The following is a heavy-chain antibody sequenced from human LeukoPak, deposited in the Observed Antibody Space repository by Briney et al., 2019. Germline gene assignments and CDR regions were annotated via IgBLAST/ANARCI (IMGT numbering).Heavy chain of an antibody. CDR2: ITTSGTAM. D-gene: IGHD5-12*01. CDR1: GFTFSSYS. Sequence: GGSLRLSCAASGFTFSSYSMNWVRQAPGKGLEWVSHITTSGTAMFYADSVKGRFTISRDNAKNSLYLQMNSLRAEDTAVYYCAKASPSYSGYDFDYWGQGTLVTVSS. CDR3: AKASPSYSGYDFDY. J-gene: IGHJ4*02. V-gene: IGHV3-48*01.